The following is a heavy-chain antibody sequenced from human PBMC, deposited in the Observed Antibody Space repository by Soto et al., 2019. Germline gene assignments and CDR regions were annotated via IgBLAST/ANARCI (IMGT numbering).Heavy chain of an antibody. J-gene: IGHJ4*02. CDR3: AKETQSNLGTGGFDY. V-gene: IGHV3-9*01. D-gene: IGHD7-27*01. CDR2: ISWNSGSI. CDR1: GFIFEDYA. Sequence: EVQLVESGGGLVQPGRSLKVSCAGSGFIFEDYAMHWVRQPPGKGLEWVSGISWNSGSIGYADSVKGRFTISRDNAKNSLYLDVNSLRPEDTALYFCAKETQSNLGTGGFDYWGQGMLLSVSS.